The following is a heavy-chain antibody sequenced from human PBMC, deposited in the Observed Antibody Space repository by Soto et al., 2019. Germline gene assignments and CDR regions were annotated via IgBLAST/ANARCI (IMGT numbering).Heavy chain of an antibody. CDR3: ARGPNDMLI. CDR2: IYSGGNT. Sequence: SWVRQAPGKGLEWVSVIYSGGNTNYADSVKGLFIISRDNAKNTVHLQMNNLRAEDTAVYYCARGPNDMLIWGQGTTFPVS. V-gene: IGHV3-53*01. D-gene: IGHD1-1*01. J-gene: IGHJ3*02.